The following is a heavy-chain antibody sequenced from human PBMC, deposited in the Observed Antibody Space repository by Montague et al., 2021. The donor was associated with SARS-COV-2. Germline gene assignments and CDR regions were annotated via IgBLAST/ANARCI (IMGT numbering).Heavy chain of an antibody. J-gene: IGHJ3*01. CDR1: GGSINSTTYY. CDR3: ARHFPSGYTFGFDDFDL. CDR2: DNYTTSN. Sequence: SETLSLTCTVSGGSINSTTYYWARLRPPPGQGLVWIVNDNYTTSNYYNPSLQSPVTMSVDTSQKQFSLKLVPVTAAATGVYYCARHFPSGYTFGFDDFDLWGQGTMVTVSS. D-gene: IGHD5-18*01. V-gene: IGHV4-39*01.